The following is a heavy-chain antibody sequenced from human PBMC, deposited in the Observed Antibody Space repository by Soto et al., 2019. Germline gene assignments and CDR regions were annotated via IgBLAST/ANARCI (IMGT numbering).Heavy chain of an antibody. Sequence: QITVKESGPTLGKPTETLTLTCTVSGFSLSTSGVGGGWIRQHPGKALEWLALIYWDDDKRDSPSLQSRLNITQENSTNPAVLTLTNRDPVDTAAYYWAHHRCFTSSSYPFDYWGQGTPLTVSS. CDR2: IYWDDDK. CDR1: GFSLSTSGVG. D-gene: IGHD6-13*01. CDR3: AHHRCFTSSSYPFDY. V-gene: IGHV2-5*02. J-gene: IGHJ4*02.